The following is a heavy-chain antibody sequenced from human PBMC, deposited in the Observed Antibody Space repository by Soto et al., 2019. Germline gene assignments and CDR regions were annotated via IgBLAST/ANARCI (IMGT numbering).Heavy chain of an antibody. D-gene: IGHD3-9*01. CDR3: AKVGPLKTVPGWPDWDYFDY. CDR2: ISYDGSNK. Sequence: GGSLRLSCAASGFTFSSCGMHWVRQAPGKGLEWVAVISYDGSNKYYADSVKGRFTISRDNSKNTLYLQMNSLRAEDTAVYYCAKVGPLKTVPGWPDWDYFDYWGQGTLVTVSS. V-gene: IGHV3-30*18. CDR1: GFTFSSCG. J-gene: IGHJ4*02.